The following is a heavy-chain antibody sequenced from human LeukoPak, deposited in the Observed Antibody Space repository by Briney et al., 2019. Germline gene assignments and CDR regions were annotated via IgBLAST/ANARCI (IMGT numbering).Heavy chain of an antibody. D-gene: IGHD6-13*01. J-gene: IGHJ4*02. CDR2: IIPILGIA. Sequence: SVKVSCKASGGTFSSYAISWVRQAPGQGLGWMGRIIPILGIANYAQKFQGRVTITADKSTSTAYMELSSLRSEDTAVYYCARDKGHAAAASLYYFDYWGQGTLVTVSS. CDR1: GGTFSSYA. CDR3: ARDKGHAAAASLYYFDY. V-gene: IGHV1-69*04.